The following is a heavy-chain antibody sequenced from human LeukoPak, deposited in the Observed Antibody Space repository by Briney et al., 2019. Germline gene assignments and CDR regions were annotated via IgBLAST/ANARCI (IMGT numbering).Heavy chain of an antibody. CDR1: GGSFSGYY. V-gene: IGHV4-34*01. J-gene: IGHJ4*02. D-gene: IGHD6-13*01. CDR3: ARGPRFIAAPYYFDY. CDR2: INHSGST. Sequence: PSETLSLTCAVYGGSFSGYYWSWIRQPPGKGLEWIGEINHSGSTNYNPSLKSRVTISVDPSKNQFSLKLSSVTAADTAVYYCARGPRFIAAPYYFDYWGQGTLVTVSS.